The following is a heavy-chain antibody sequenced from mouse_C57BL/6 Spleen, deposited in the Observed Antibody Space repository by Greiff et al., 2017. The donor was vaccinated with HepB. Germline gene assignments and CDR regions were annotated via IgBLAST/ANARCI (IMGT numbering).Heavy chain of an antibody. V-gene: IGHV5-2*01. D-gene: IGHD2-5*01. CDR3: ARQRGSYYSNYWYFDV. Sequence: EVKLVESGGGLVQPGESLKLSCESNEYEFPSHDMSWVRKTPEKRLELVAAINSDGGSTYYPDTMERRFIISRDNTKKTLYLQMSSLRSEDTALYYCARQRGSYYSNYWYFDVWGPRTTVTVSS. CDR2: INSDGGST. J-gene: IGHJ1*01. CDR1: EYEFPSHD.